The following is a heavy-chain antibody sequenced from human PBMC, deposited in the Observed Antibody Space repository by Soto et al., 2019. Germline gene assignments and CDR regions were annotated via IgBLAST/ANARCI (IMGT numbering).Heavy chain of an antibody. CDR3: ARDGCSGGSCPSYYFDY. CDR1: GFTFSSYA. J-gene: IGHJ4*02. V-gene: IGHV3-30-3*01. CDR2: ISYDGSNK. D-gene: IGHD2-15*01. Sequence: QVQLVESGGGVVQPGRSLRLSCAASGFTFSSYAMHWVRQAPGKGLEWVAVISYDGSNKYYADSVKGRFTISRDNSKNTLYLQMNSLRAEDTAVYYCARDGCSGGSCPSYYFDYWGQGTLVTVSS.